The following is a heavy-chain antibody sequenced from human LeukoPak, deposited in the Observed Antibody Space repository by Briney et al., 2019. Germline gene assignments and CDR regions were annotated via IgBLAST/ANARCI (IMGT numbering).Heavy chain of an antibody. Sequence: ASVKVSCKASGYTYTSYAMNWVRQAPGQGLEWMGWINTNTGNPTYAQGFTGRFVFSLDTSVSTAYLQISSLKAEDTAVYYCALRNRYCSGGSCYAGWFDPWGQGTLVTVSS. CDR3: ALRNRYCSGGSCYAGWFDP. D-gene: IGHD2-15*01. CDR2: INTNTGNP. CDR1: GYTYTSYA. V-gene: IGHV7-4-1*02. J-gene: IGHJ5*02.